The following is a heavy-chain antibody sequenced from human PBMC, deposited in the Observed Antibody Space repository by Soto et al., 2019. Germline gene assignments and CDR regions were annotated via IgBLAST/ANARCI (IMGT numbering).Heavy chain of an antibody. Sequence: PSETLSLTCTVSGGSISSGSYYWSWIRQHSGKGLEWIGYIDYSGNAYYNPSLKSRVTISVDTSKNQFSLKVNSVNAADTAVYYCARDPEGTAAGREAGMDVWGQGTTVTVSS. CDR2: IDYSGNA. CDR3: ARDPEGTAAGREAGMDV. D-gene: IGHD6-13*01. V-gene: IGHV4-31*03. J-gene: IGHJ6*02. CDR1: GGSISSGSYY.